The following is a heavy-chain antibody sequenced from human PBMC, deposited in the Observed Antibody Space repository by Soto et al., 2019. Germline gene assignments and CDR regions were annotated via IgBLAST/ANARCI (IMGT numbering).Heavy chain of an antibody. V-gene: IGHV1-46*01. CDR3: ASSVDTAMVKPPGLYYYYGMDV. CDR1: GYTFTNDY. D-gene: IGHD5-18*01. J-gene: IGHJ6*02. Sequence: ASVKVSCKASGYTFTNDYMHWVRQAPGQGLEWMGLINPSSGTTSYAQKFQGRVTMTRDKSTSTVHMELSSLRSEDTAVYYCASSVDTAMVKPPGLYYYYGMDVWGQGTTVTVSS. CDR2: INPSSGTT.